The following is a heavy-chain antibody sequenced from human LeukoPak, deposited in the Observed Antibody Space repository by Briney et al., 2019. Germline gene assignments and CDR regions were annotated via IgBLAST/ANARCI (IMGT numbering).Heavy chain of an antibody. Sequence: GGSLRLSCAASGFTFSDYSMNWVRQAPGKGLEWVSSISSSSSNIYYADSVKGRFTISRDNAKNSLYLEMNSLRAEDTAVYYCARACARPNCYTEDWGQGTLVTVSS. D-gene: IGHD2-2*01. CDR1: GFTFSDYS. CDR3: ARACARPNCYTED. V-gene: IGHV3-21*01. J-gene: IGHJ4*02. CDR2: ISSSSSNI.